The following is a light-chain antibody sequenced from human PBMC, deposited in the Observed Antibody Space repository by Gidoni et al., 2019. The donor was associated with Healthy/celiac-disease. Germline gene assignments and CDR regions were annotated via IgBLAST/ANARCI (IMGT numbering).Light chain of an antibody. Sequence: EIVLTQSPGTLSLSPGERATLSCMASQSVSSQAPRLLIYGASSRATGIPDRFSGSGSGTDFTLTISRLEPEDFAVYYCQQYGSSRTFGQGTKPEIK. CDR3: QQYGSSRT. J-gene: IGKJ2*01. V-gene: IGKV3-20*01. CDR2: GAS. CDR1: QSVSS.